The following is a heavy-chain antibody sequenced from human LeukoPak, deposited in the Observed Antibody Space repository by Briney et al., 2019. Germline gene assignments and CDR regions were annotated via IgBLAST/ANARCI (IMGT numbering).Heavy chain of an antibody. V-gene: IGHV1-2*02. J-gene: IGHJ4*02. D-gene: IGHD5-24*01. Sequence: GESLKISCKGSGYSFTNYWIGWVRQAPGQGLEWMGWITPSDGANYAQKFQGRVTMTRDTSMSTAYMDLNRLTSDDTAVYFCARDRYGDGFAHFDYWGQGTLVTVSS. CDR1: GYSFTNYW. CDR2: ITPSDGA. CDR3: ARDRYGDGFAHFDY.